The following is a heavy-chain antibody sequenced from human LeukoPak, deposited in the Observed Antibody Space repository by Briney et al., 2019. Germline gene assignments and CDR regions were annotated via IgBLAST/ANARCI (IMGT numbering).Heavy chain of an antibody. CDR1: GFTFRSYA. CDR2: ISGSGDST. D-gene: IGHD3-3*01. Sequence: GRSLRLSCAVSGFTFRSYAMSWVRQAPGKGLEWVSSISGSGDSTYYADSVKGRFTISRDNSKNTLYLQMNSLRAEDTAIYYCATRGLRVVIVDYWGQGTLVTVSS. J-gene: IGHJ4*02. CDR3: ATRGLRVVIVDY. V-gene: IGHV3-23*01.